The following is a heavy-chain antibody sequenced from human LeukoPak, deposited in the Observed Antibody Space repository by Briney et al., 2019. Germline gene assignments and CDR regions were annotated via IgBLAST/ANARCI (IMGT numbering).Heavy chain of an antibody. V-gene: IGHV4-31*03. CDR1: GGSISSGGYY. J-gene: IGHJ6*03. CDR3: ARGYGDYYYYYYMDV. D-gene: IGHD4-17*01. CDR2: IYCSGST. Sequence: SETLSLTCTVSGGSISSGGYYWSWIRQHPGKGLEWIGYIYCSGSTYYNPSLKSRVTISVDTSKNQFSLKLSSVTAADTAVYYCARGYGDYYYYYYMDVWGKGTTVTVSS.